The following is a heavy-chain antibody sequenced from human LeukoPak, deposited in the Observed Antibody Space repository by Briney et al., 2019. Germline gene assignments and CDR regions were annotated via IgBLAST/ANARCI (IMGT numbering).Heavy chain of an antibody. J-gene: IGHJ4*02. CDR2: MNPNSGNT. Sequence: ASVKVSCKASGYTFTSYDINWVRQATGQGLEWMGWMNPNSGNTGYAQKFQGRVTMTRNTSISTAYMELSSLRSEDTAVYYCARDDDDFWSGYYPFDYWGQGTLVTVSS. CDR3: ARDDDDFWSGYYPFDY. D-gene: IGHD3-3*01. V-gene: IGHV1-8*01. CDR1: GYTFTSYD.